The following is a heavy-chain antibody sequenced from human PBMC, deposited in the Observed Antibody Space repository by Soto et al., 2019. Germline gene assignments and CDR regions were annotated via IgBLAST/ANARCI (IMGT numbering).Heavy chain of an antibody. CDR1: GFTFDDYA. Sequence: EVQLVESGGGLVQPGRSLRLSCAASGFTFDDYAMHWVRQAPGKGLEWVSGISWNSGSIGYADSVKGRFTISRDNAKNSLYLQMNSLRAEDTALYYCAKGSHSSGWYPYYYYYYGMDVWGQGTTVTVSS. J-gene: IGHJ6*02. D-gene: IGHD6-19*01. CDR2: ISWNSGSI. V-gene: IGHV3-9*01. CDR3: AKGSHSSGWYPYYYYYYGMDV.